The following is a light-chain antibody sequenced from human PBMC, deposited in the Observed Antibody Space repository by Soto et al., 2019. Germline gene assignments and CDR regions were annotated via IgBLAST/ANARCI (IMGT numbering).Light chain of an antibody. Sequence: DIQLNQFSSSLSASLLDRVTITCRASQSISSCLNWYQQKPGKAPKLLIYAASSLQSGVPSRFSGTGSGTDFTLTISSLQPEDFATYYCQQSYSTPITFGQGTRLEIK. CDR2: AAS. J-gene: IGKJ5*01. CDR3: QQSYSTPIT. V-gene: IGKV1-39*01. CDR1: QSISSC.